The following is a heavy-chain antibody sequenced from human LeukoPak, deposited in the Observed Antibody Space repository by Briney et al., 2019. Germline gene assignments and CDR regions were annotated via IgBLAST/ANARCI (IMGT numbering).Heavy chain of an antibody. V-gene: IGHV4-39*07. Sequence: KASETLSLTCTVSGASISTNTYYWAWIRQPPGKGLEWIANIFYNGNTYYNPSLKSRVTISVDTSKNQFSLKLSSVTAADTAVYYCARVTMVRGYYYYYMDVWGKGTTVTISS. CDR3: ARVTMVRGYYYYYMDV. CDR1: GASISTNTYY. CDR2: IFYNGNT. D-gene: IGHD3-10*01. J-gene: IGHJ6*03.